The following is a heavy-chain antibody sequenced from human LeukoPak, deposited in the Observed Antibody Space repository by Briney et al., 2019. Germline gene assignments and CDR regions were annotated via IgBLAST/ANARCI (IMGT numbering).Heavy chain of an antibody. CDR2: ISAYNGNT. D-gene: IGHD2-2*01. Sequence: ASVKVSCKASGYTFTSYGISWVRQAPGQGLEWMGWISAYNGNTNYAQKLQGRVTMTTDTSTSTAYMELRSLRSDDTAVYYCARDGSGDIVVVPAATGWFDPWGQGTLVTVSS. J-gene: IGHJ5*02. V-gene: IGHV1-18*01. CDR1: GYTFTSYG. CDR3: ARDGSGDIVVVPAATGWFDP.